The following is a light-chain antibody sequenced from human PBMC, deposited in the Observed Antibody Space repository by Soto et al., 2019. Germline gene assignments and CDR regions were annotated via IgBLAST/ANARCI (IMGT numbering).Light chain of an antibody. Sequence: DIVMTQSPDSLAVSLGERATINCKSSRSVLYSSNNKKYLAWYQQKPGQPPKLLIYWASTRESGVPDRFSGSGSGTDFTLTISSLQAEDVAVYYCQQYYSTPQTFGQGTKVEIK. CDR2: WAS. CDR3: QQYYSTPQT. CDR1: RSVLYSSNNKKY. J-gene: IGKJ1*01. V-gene: IGKV4-1*01.